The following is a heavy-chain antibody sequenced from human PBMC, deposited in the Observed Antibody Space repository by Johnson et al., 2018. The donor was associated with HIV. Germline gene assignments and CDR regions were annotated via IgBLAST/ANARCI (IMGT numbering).Heavy chain of an antibody. J-gene: IGHJ3*02. Sequence: VQLVESGGDLVQSGGSLRLSCAASGFTFDDYAMHWVRQAPGKGLEWVSGISWNSGSIGYADSVKGRFTISRDNSKNSLYLQMNSLRAEDTALYYCAKDIAATADAFDIWGQGTMVTVSS. CDR1: GFTFDDYA. V-gene: IGHV3-9*01. CDR3: AKDIAATADAFDI. D-gene: IGHD6-25*01. CDR2: ISWNSGSI.